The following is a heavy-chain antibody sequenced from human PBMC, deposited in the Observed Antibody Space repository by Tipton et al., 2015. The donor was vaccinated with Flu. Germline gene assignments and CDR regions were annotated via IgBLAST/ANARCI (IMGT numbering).Heavy chain of an antibody. J-gene: IGHJ4*02. Sequence: SLRLSCAASGFTFSDYGMHWVRQAPGRGLEWVAFIRNDGSNTYHAESVKGRFTISRDNSRNALYLLINSLRAEDTAVYYCAKDGWDTSGWYPFDYWGQGTLVTVSS. CDR1: GFTFSDYG. V-gene: IGHV3-30*02. CDR2: IRNDGSNT. D-gene: IGHD6-19*01. CDR3: AKDGWDTSGWYPFDY.